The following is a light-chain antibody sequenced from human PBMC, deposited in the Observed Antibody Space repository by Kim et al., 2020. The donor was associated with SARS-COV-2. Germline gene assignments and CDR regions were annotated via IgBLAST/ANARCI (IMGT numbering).Light chain of an antibody. V-gene: IGKV1-13*02. J-gene: IGKJ4*01. CDR3: QQFNSYPLT. Sequence: GDRVTITCRASQDISSALGWYQQKTGKAPKLIYGVFSLESGVPSRFSASGSGTDFTPTIGSLQPEDFATYYCQQFNSYPLTFGGGPKVDI. CDR2: GVF. CDR1: QDISSA.